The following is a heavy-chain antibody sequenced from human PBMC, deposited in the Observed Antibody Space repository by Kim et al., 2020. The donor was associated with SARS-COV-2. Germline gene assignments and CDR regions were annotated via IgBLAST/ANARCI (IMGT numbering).Heavy chain of an antibody. J-gene: IGHJ4*02. CDR2: SRNKARGYTP. Sequence: GGSLRLSCAASGFAFSDNYMDWVRQAPGKGLEWVGRSRNKARGYTPQYAASGKGRFVIPRDESENSMYLQMTSLKTEDTAVYYCTGDLVGPTGMAYWGQGTLVTVSS. CDR1: GFAFSDNY. CDR3: TGDLVGPTGMAY. V-gene: IGHV3-72*01. D-gene: IGHD1-26*01.